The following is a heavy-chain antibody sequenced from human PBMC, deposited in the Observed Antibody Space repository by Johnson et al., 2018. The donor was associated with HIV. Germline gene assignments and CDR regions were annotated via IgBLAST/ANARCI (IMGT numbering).Heavy chain of an antibody. Sequence: QVQLVESGGGLVQPGGSLRLSCAASAFTFSSYGMHWVRQAPGKGLEWVAVISYDGSNKYYADSVKGRFTISRDNSKNTLYLQMNSLRAEDTAVYYCAKESAELLGFGESPGYGAFDIWGQGTIVTVSS. CDR3: AKESAELLGFGESPGYGAFDI. V-gene: IGHV3-30*19. CDR1: AFTFSSYG. D-gene: IGHD3-10*01. CDR2: ISYDGSNK. J-gene: IGHJ3*02.